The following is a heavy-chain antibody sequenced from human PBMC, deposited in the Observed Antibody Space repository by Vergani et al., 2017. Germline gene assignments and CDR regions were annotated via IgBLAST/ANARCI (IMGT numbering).Heavy chain of an antibody. Sequence: QVQLQQGGGGLLKPSETLSLTCVVNGGSFTSYHWTWIRQSPGEGLEWVGDIDHTGRPDYNPSLKSRLTMSVDKSRNQFSLTLNSVTATDTAIYFCARVNTETNGHLYYYYYMDVWGQGTAVTVS. J-gene: IGHJ6*03. CDR2: IDHTGRP. CDR3: ARVNTETNGHLYYYYYMDV. CDR1: GGSFTSYH. D-gene: IGHD4-11*01. V-gene: IGHV4-34*01.